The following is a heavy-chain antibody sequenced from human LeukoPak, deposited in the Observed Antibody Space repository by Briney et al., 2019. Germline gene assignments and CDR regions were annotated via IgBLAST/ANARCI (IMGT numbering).Heavy chain of an antibody. D-gene: IGHD3-3*01. J-gene: IGHJ4*02. Sequence: AGGSLRLSCAASGFTFSSYGSGSGRQAPGKGLELVGNIKQDGSEKYYVDSVNGRFTISRDNANNALYLQMSSLRAEETAVYYCARLRSGGGGRFDYWGQGTLVTVSS. CDR3: ARLRSGGGGRFDY. V-gene: IGHV3-7*01. CDR2: IKQDGSEK. CDR1: GFTFSSYG.